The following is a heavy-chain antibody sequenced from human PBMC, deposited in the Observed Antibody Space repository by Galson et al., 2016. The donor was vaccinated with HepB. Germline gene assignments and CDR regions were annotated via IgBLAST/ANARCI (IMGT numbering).Heavy chain of an antibody. J-gene: IGHJ4*02. D-gene: IGHD4-17*01. CDR2: ISGNGLGT. CDR3: VRGVYGDHGWFDY. Sequence: SLRLSCAASGFTFNTYAMTWVRQAPGKGLECVATISGNGLGTAYAGSVKGRFTISRDNSKNTVYLQMNTLRAEDTAVYFCVRGVYGDHGWFDYWGQGTLVTVSS. V-gene: IGHV3-23*01. CDR1: GFTFNTYA.